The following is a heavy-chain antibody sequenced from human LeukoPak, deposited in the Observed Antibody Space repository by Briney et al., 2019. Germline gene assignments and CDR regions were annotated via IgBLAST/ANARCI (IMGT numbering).Heavy chain of an antibody. Sequence: GGSLRLSCAASGFTFSGYAMYWVRQAPGKGLEWVSSIEASGGATYYADSVRGRFTISRDNAKNSLYLQMNSLRAEDTAVYYCARDPTVVTPGYWGQGTLVTVSS. V-gene: IGHV3-21*01. CDR3: ARDPTVVTPGY. CDR1: GFTFSGYA. CDR2: IEASGGAT. D-gene: IGHD4-23*01. J-gene: IGHJ4*02.